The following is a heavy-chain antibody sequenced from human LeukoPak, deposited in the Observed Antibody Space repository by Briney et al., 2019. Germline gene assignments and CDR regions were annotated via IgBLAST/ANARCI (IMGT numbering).Heavy chain of an antibody. D-gene: IGHD6-13*01. CDR2: ISSSSSTI. Sequence: GGSLRLSCAASGFTFSSYSMNWVRQAPGKGLEWVSYISSSSSTIYYADSVKGRFTISRDNSKNTLYLQMNLRVDDTAVYYCAKSYRSGWYRGVIDYWGQGTLVTVSS. V-gene: IGHV3-48*01. CDR1: GFTFSSYS. CDR3: AKSYRSGWYRGVIDY. J-gene: IGHJ4*02.